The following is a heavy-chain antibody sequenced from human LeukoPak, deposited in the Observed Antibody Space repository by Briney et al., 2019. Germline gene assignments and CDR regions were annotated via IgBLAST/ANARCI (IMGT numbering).Heavy chain of an antibody. CDR3: ASTYYYGSGSYYNPPFDY. CDR1: GGSISNYY. CDR2: IYYSGST. J-gene: IGHJ4*02. V-gene: IGHV4-59*01. D-gene: IGHD3-10*01. Sequence: PSETLSLTCTVSGGSISNYYWSWIRQPPGKGLEWIGYIYYSGSTNYNPSLKSRVTISVDTSKNQFSLKLSSVTAADTAVYYCASTYYYGSGSYYNPPFDYWGQGTLVTVSS.